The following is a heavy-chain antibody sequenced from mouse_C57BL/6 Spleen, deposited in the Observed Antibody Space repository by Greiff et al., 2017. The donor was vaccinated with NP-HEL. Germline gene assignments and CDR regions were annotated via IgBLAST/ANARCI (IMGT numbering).Heavy chain of an antibody. CDR3: ARSFDY. CDR2: INPNNGGT. J-gene: IGHJ2*01. V-gene: IGHV1-26*01. Sequence: EVQLQQSGPELVKPGASVKISCKASGYTFTDYYMNWVKQSHGKSLEWIGDINPNNGGTSYNQKFKGKATLTVDKSSSTAYMELRSLTSEDSAVYYCARSFDYWGQGTTLTVSS. CDR1: GYTFTDYY.